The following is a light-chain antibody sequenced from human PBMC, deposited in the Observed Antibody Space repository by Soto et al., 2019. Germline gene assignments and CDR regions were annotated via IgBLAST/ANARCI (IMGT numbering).Light chain of an antibody. V-gene: IGKV3D-20*02. CDR3: QQRSNWPWT. CDR1: QSVSSTY. J-gene: IGKJ1*01. CDR2: GAS. Sequence: ELVLTQSPGTLSLSPGERPTLSCRASQSVSSTYLACSRQKPGQAPRLLIYGASSRATGIPDRFSGSGSETDFTLTISRLEPEDFAVYYCQQRSNWPWTFGQGTKVDIK.